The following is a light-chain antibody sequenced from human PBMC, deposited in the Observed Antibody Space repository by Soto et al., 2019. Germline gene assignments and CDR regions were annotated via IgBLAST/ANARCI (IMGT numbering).Light chain of an antibody. J-gene: IGLJ2*01. V-gene: IGLV6-57*04. CDR3: HSYESDNVI. CDR1: SGSIASNY. Sequence: NFMPTQPHSVSESPGKTVTISCTRSSGSIASNYVQWYQQRPGSAPTSVIYDDNRRPSGVPDRFSGSIDSSSNSASLTISGLKTEDEADYYCHSYESDNVIFGGGTKLTVL. CDR2: DDN.